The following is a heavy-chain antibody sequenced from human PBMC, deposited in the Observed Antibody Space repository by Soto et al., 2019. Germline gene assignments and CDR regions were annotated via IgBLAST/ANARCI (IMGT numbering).Heavy chain of an antibody. CDR2: ILVGGST. V-gene: IGHV3-23*01. CDR3: AKATATGGGAFDI. Sequence: PGGSLRLSCAASGFTCSSYDMSWLRQAPGKGLEWVSTILVGGSTYYADSVKGRFTISRDNSKNTLYLQMSSLTAGDTAVYYCAKATATGGGAFDICGQGTMVTVSS. D-gene: IGHD2-8*02. J-gene: IGHJ3*02. CDR1: GFTCSSYD.